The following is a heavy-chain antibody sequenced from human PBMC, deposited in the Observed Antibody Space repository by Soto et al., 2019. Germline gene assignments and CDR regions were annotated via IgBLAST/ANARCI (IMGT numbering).Heavy chain of an antibody. V-gene: IGHV4-34*01. J-gene: IGHJ5*02. CDR3: ARGRYYYGSGKQYNWFDP. CDR2: INHSGST. CDR1: GGSFSGYY. D-gene: IGHD3-10*01. Sequence: SETLSLTCAVYGGSFSGYYLSWIRQPPGKGLECIGEINHSGSTNYNPSLKSRVTISVDTSKNQFSLKLSSVTAADTAVYYCARGRYYYGSGKQYNWFDPWGQGTLVTVSS.